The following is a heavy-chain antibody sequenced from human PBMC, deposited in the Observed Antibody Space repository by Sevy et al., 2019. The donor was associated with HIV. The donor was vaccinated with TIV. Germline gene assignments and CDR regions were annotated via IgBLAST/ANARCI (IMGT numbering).Heavy chain of an antibody. CDR2: IWFNGSNK. Sequence: GGSLRLACAAPGFTFSSYGMHWVRRAPGKGLEWVALIWFNGSNKYYADSVKGRFTISRDNSKNTLYLQMNSLRAEDTAVYYCAKQISYQGYFDYWGQGTLVTVSS. D-gene: IGHD3-16*02. CDR1: GFTFSSYG. CDR3: AKQISYQGYFDY. V-gene: IGHV3-33*06. J-gene: IGHJ4*02.